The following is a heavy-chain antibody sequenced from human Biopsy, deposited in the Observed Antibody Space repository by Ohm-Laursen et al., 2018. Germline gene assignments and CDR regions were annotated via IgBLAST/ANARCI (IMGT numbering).Heavy chain of an antibody. CDR2: ITYSRDT. J-gene: IGHJ3*02. CDR3: AKHGSGWTGDDAFHI. CDR1: GGSISGSS. Sequence: TLSLTCAVSGGSISGSSWSWIRQAPGKGLEWIGYITYSRDTNYNPSLKSRITISVDTSKNQFLLKLTSVTAADTALYYCAKHGSGWTGDDAFHIWGQGTMVTVSS. D-gene: IGHD6-19*01. V-gene: IGHV4-59*08.